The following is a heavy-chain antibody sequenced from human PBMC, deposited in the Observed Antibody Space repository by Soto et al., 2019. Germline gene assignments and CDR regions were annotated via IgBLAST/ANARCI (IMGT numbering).Heavy chain of an antibody. CDR3: VTVLGGGSCCPIC. V-gene: IGHV4-31*03. D-gene: IGHD2-15*01. CDR2: IYYSGST. CDR1: GGSISSGGDY. J-gene: IGHJ4*01. Sequence: QVQLQESGPGLVKPSQTLSLTSTVSGGSISSGGDYWSWIRQHPGKGLEWIGYIYYSGSTYYNPALKSRVRISLITSKSAFSLQLSSVTAAATAVNSGVTVLGGGSCCPICWGHGTRVNVSS.